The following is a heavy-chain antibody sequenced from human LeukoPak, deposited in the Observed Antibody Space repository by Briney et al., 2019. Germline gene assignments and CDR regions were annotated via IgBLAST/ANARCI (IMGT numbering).Heavy chain of an antibody. D-gene: IGHD3-9*01. V-gene: IGHV1-69*01. CDR2: IIPIFDTA. Sequence: ASVKVSCKASGGTFSNYAISWVRRAPGQGLEWMGGIIPIFDTADYAQKFQGRLTITADESTSTAYMELSSLRAEDTAVYYCARDLVGSHTSYSSGAWDYWGQGTLVTVSS. CDR3: ARDLVGSHTSYSSGAWDY. CDR1: GGTFSNYA. J-gene: IGHJ4*02.